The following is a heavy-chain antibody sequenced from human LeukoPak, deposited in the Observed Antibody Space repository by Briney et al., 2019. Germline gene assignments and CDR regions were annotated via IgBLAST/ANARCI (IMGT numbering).Heavy chain of an antibody. J-gene: IGHJ6*02. CDR3: ARDGPLLRYFDWLPVDYYYGMDV. V-gene: IGHV1-18*01. CDR2: ISAYNGNT. CDR1: GYTFTSYG. Sequence: ASVKVSCKASGYTFTSYGISWVRQAPGQVLEWMGWISAYNGNTNYAQKLQGRVTMTTDTSTSTAYMELRSLRSDDTAVYYCARDGPLLRYFDWLPVDYYYGMDVWGQGTTVTVSS. D-gene: IGHD3-9*01.